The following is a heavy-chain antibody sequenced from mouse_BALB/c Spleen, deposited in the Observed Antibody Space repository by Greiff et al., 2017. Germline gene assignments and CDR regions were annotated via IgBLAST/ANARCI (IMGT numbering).Heavy chain of an antibody. CDR1: GYAFTNYL. D-gene: IGHD2-1*01. V-gene: IGHV1-54*01. J-gene: IGHJ4*01. CDR2: INPGSGGT. CDR3: ARRGNLLYYYAMDY. Sequence: QVQLQQSGAELVRPGTSVKVSCKASGYAFTNYLIEWVKQRPGQGLEWIGVINPGSGGTNYNEKFKGKATLTADKSSSTAYMQLSSLTSDDSAVYFCARRGNLLYYYAMDYWGQGTSVTVSS.